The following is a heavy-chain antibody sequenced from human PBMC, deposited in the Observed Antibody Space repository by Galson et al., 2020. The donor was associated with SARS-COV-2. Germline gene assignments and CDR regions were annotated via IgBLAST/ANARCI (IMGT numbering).Heavy chain of an antibody. CDR3: ATYSVVVVSPTPLRADY. Sequence: SETLSLTCTVSGYSISSGYFWGWIRQPPGKGLEWMGSIYHSGSTNYNPSPKSRVTISVETSKNHFSLQLSSVTAAGTAVYYCATYSVVVVSPTPLRADYWGQGTLVTVSS. CDR1: GYSISSGYF. J-gene: IGHJ4*02. V-gene: IGHV4-38-2*02. D-gene: IGHD2-15*01. CDR2: IYHSGST.